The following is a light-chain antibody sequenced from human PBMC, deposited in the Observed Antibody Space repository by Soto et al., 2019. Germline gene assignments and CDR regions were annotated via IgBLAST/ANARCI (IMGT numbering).Light chain of an antibody. J-gene: IGKJ5*01. CDR2: DAS. V-gene: IGKV3-11*01. Sequence: EIVLTQSPATLSLSPEERATLSCRASQSVSSYLAWYQQKPGQAPRLLIYDASNKATGIPARFSGSGSGTDFTLTISSLEPEDFAVYYCQQRSNSINLGQGPRLETK. CDR3: QQRSNSIN. CDR1: QSVSSY.